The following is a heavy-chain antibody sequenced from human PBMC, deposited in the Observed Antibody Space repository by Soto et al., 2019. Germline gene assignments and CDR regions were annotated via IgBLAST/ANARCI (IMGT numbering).Heavy chain of an antibody. CDR1: GFSFSYYD. CDR3: AKVNWCSGGYTRDDG. Sequence: EVQLLESGGGLVQSGGSLRLSCAASGFSFSYYDLNWVRQVPGKGLEWVSGISGSGDDTYYADSVKGRFTISRDNPKNTLHLQMNSLRAEDTGVYYCAKVNWCSGGYTRDDGWGQGTLVTVSS. J-gene: IGHJ4*02. V-gene: IGHV3-23*01. CDR2: ISGSGDDT. D-gene: IGHD1-26*01.